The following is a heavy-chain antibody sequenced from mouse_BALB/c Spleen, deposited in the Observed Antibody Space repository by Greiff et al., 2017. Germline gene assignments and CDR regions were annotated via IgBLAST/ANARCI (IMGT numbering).Heavy chain of an antibody. CDR1: GYTFTSYT. D-gene: IGHD2-2*01. J-gene: IGHJ4*01. Sequence: VQLVESGAELARPGASVKMSCKASGYTFTSYTMHWVKQRPGQGLEWIGYINPSSGYTNYNQKFKDKATLTADKSSSTAYMQLSSLTSEDSAVYYCAQGHGYDPYYAMDYWGQGTSVTVSS. CDR3: AQGHGYDPYYAMDY. V-gene: IGHV1-4*01. CDR2: INPSSGYT.